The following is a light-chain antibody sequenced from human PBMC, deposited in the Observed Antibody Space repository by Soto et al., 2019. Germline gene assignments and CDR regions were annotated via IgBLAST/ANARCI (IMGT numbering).Light chain of an antibody. Sequence: DCQMTQSPSSLSASVGDRVTITCRLSQGISTYLNWYQQKPGKAPKLLIYAASSLQSGVPSRFSGTGSQTDFTLTISSLQHEDFATYSCQQSYSITWTFGQGTKVDIK. CDR3: QQSYSITWT. CDR1: QGISTY. CDR2: AAS. J-gene: IGKJ1*01. V-gene: IGKV1-39*01.